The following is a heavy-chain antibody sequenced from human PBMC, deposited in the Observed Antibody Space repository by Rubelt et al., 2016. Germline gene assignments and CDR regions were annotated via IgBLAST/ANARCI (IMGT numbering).Heavy chain of an antibody. V-gene: IGHV3-48*04. D-gene: IGHD3-10*01. CDR3: ARVGGYGSGSYGYYFDY. Sequence: EVQLVESGGGLVQPGGSLRLSCAASGFTFSSYAMSWVRQAPGKGLEWVSYISSSSSYTNYADSVKGRFTISRDNAKNSLYLQMNSLRAEDTAVYYCARVGGYGSGSYGYYFDYWGQGTLVTVSS. J-gene: IGHJ4*02. CDR2: ISSSSSYT. CDR1: GFTFSSYA.